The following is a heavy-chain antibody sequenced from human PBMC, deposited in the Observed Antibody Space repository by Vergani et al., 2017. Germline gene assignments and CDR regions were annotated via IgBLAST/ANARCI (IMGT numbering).Heavy chain of an antibody. D-gene: IGHD6-19*01. CDR3: MIDDTSGYYGGYFDY. CDR2: IRSKTDGGTT. Sequence: EVQLVESGGGLVKPGGSLRLSCAASGFTFRNVWMNWVRQAPGKGLEWVGRIRSKTDGGTTDYAAPVKGRFTISRDDSKNILYLQMNSLKTDDTAVYYCMIDDTSGYYGGYFDYWGQGTLVTVSS. CDR1: GFTFRNVW. V-gene: IGHV3-15*01. J-gene: IGHJ4*02.